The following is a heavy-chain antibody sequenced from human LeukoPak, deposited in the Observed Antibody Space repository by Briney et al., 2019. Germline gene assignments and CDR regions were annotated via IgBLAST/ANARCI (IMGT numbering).Heavy chain of an antibody. CDR3: ARGRYGDYYFDY. V-gene: IGHV3-21*01. J-gene: IGHJ4*02. D-gene: IGHD4-17*01. Sequence: PGGSLRLSCAASGFTFSSYSMNWVRQAPGKGLEWVSSISSSSSYIYYADSVKGRFTISRANAKNSLYLQMNSLRAEDTAVYYCARGRYGDYYFDYWGQGTLVTVSS. CDR1: GFTFSSYS. CDR2: ISSSSSYI.